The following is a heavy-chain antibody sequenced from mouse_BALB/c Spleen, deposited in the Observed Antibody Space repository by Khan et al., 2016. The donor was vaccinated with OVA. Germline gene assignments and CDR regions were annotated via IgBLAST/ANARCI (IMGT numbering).Heavy chain of an antibody. CDR3: APVSNYYVSFAY. J-gene: IGHJ3*01. V-gene: IGHV1S136*01. CDR1: GYTFTSYV. Sequence: EVQLQESGPELVKPGASVKMSCKASGYTFTSYVMHWVKQKPGLGLEWIGYIYPFNDDTKYNEKFKGKATLTSDKSSSTAYMELSSLTSEDSAVYYCAPVSNYYVSFAYGGQGTLVTVSA. D-gene: IGHD1-1*01. CDR2: IYPFNDDT.